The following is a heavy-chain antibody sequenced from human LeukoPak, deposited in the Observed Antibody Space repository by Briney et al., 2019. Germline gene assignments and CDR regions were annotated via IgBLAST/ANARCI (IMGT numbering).Heavy chain of an antibody. V-gene: IGHV3-74*01. CDR1: GFTFSSYW. Sequence: GGSLRLSCAASGFTFSSYWMHWVRQAPGKGLVWVSRINSDGSSTSYADSVKGRFTISRDNAKNTLYLQMNSLRAEDTAVYYCARDLYSSSWYGYYYYYGMDVWGQGTTVTVSS. CDR3: ARDLYSSSWYGYYYYYGMDV. D-gene: IGHD6-13*01. J-gene: IGHJ6*02. CDR2: INSDGSST.